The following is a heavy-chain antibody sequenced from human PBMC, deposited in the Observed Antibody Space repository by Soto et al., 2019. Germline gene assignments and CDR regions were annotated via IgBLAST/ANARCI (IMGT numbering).Heavy chain of an antibody. D-gene: IGHD2-2*01. J-gene: IGHJ5*01. CDR2: ISGSGGST. CDR1: GFTVSSYA. Sequence: PGGSLRLSCAASGFTVSSYAMSWVRQAPGKXLEWVSAISGSGGSTYYADSVKGRFTISRDNSKNTLYLQMNRLRAEDTAVYSCAQVRYSSSTSGHDWFDPWGQGTMVTVSS. V-gene: IGHV3-23*01. CDR3: AQVRYSSSTSGHDWFDP.